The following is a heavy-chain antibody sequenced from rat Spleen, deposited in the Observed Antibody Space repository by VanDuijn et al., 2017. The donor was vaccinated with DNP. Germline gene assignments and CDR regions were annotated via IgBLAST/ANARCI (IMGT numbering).Heavy chain of an antibody. D-gene: IGHD1-2*01. Sequence: EVQLVESGGGLVQPGRSMKLSCAASGFAFSTFPMAWVRQSATKGLEWVASITSSGGSTYYPDSVKGRFTISRDNAKNTLYLQMNSLRSEDTATYYCARGGLYYFDYWGQGVMVTVSS. V-gene: IGHV5-46*01. CDR2: ITSSGGST. CDR1: GFAFSTFP. J-gene: IGHJ2*01. CDR3: ARGGLYYFDY.